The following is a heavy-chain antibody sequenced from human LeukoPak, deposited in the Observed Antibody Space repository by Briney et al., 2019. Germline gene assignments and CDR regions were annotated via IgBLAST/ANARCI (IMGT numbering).Heavy chain of an antibody. J-gene: IGHJ4*02. CDR2: IIPIFGTA. CDR3: AREMPNDFWSGYYTGVGYFDY. Sequence: ASVKVSCKASGGTFSSYAISWVRQAPGQGLEWMGGIIPIFGTANYAQKFQGRVTITADESTSTAYMELSSLRSEDTAVYYCAREMPNDFWSGYYTGVGYFDYWGQGTLVTVSS. CDR1: GGTFSSYA. D-gene: IGHD3-3*01. V-gene: IGHV1-69*13.